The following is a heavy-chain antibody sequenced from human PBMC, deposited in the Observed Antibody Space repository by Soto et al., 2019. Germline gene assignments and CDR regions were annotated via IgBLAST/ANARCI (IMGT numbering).Heavy chain of an antibody. J-gene: IGHJ4*02. CDR1: GFTFSDYY. CDR2: ITSSGSTI. V-gene: IGHV3-11*01. CDR3: ARENEQWVAADN. D-gene: IGHD6-19*01. Sequence: GGSLRLSCAASGFTFSDYYMSWIRQAPGKGLEWVSYITSSGSTIYYADSVKGRFTISRDNAKNSLYLQMNSLRAEDTAVYYCARENEQWVAADNWGQGTLVTVSS.